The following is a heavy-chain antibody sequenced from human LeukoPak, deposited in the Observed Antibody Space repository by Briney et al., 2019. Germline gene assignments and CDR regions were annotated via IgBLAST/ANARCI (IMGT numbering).Heavy chain of an antibody. Sequence: GASVKVSCKASGYTFTNYGITWVRQAPGQGLEWMGWISVSDGNTNYAQKFQGRVTITADESTSTAYMELSSLRSEDTAVYYCASDYYDSSGYRWFDPWGQGTLVTVSS. CDR1: GYTFTNYG. CDR2: ISVSDGNT. J-gene: IGHJ5*02. V-gene: IGHV1-18*01. CDR3: ASDYYDSSGYRWFDP. D-gene: IGHD3-22*01.